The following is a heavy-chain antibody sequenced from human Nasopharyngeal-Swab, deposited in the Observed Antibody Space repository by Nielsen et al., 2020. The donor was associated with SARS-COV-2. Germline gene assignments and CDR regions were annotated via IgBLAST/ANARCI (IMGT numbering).Heavy chain of an antibody. Sequence: GGSLRLSCAVSGFTFSSYAMHWVRQAPGKGLEWVAVISYDGSNKYYADSVKGRFTISRDNSKNTLYLQMNSLRAEDTAVYYCARDGPSTYYYYGMDVWGQGTTVTVSS. CDR1: GFTFSSYA. CDR3: ARDGPSTYYYYGMDV. D-gene: IGHD5/OR15-5a*01. CDR2: ISYDGSNK. J-gene: IGHJ6*02. V-gene: IGHV3-30*04.